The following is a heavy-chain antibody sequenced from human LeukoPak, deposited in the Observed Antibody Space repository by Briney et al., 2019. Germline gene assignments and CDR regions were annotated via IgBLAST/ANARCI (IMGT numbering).Heavy chain of an antibody. CDR2: ISSSSSYI. CDR3: AREGRWSSGGQMPRGFDY. D-gene: IGHD3-10*01. Sequence: GGSLRLSCAASGFTFSSYSMNWVRQAPGKGLEWVSSISSSSSYIYYADSVKGRFTISRDNAKNSLYLQMNSLRAEDTAVYYCAREGRWSSGGQMPRGFDYWGQGTLVTVSS. V-gene: IGHV3-21*01. J-gene: IGHJ4*02. CDR1: GFTFSSYS.